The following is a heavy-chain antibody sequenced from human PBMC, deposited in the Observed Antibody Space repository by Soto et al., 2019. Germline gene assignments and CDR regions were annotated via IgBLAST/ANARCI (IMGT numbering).Heavy chain of an antibody. D-gene: IGHD3-3*02. V-gene: IGHV4-59*01. CDR3: VLRSMKVMPEY. CDR2: LYYGRSA. CDR1: GDSISSYY. Sequence: QVQLQESGPCLVKPSETLSLTGAVSGDSISSYYCMWIRQPPGKGLESIGYLYYGRSANYNPSPKSRVTLSVDTSPNQCSLTLSSMTAADTAVYYCVLRSMKVMPEYWGQGTLVTVSS. J-gene: IGHJ4*02.